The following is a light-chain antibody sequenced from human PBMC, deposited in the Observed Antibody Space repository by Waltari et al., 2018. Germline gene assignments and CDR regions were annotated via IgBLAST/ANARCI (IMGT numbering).Light chain of an antibody. CDR3: SSFTDTHTLL. V-gene: IGLV2-14*03. Sequence: QSALTQPASVSGSPGPSITLSCTCTSNYVGSSNFVSWYQQHPGRAPQRMIYDVTERPSGISYRFSGSKSANTASLTISGLLPEDEAIYYCSSFTDTHTLLFGGGTTVTVL. J-gene: IGLJ2*01. CDR2: DVT. CDR1: SNYVGSSNF.